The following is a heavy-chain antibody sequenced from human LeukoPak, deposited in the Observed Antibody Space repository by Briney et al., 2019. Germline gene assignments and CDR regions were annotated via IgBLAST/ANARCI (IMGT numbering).Heavy chain of an antibody. CDR3: AGGPDYYYMDV. D-gene: IGHD2-15*01. V-gene: IGHV3-43*01. Sequence: PGGSLRLSRAASGFTFDDYTMHWVRHAPGKGLEWVSLISWDGGSTYYADSVKGRFTISRDNSKNSLYLQMNSLRTEDTALYYCAGGPDYYYMDVWGKGTTVTVSS. J-gene: IGHJ6*03. CDR1: GFTFDDYT. CDR2: ISWDGGST.